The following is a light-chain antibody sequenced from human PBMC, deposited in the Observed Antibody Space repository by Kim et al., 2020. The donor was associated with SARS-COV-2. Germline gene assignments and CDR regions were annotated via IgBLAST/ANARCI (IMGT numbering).Light chain of an antibody. Sequence: DIQMTQSPSSLSASVEDRVTITCRASQSISTSLNWYQQKPGKAPKLLIYGASSLQSGVPSRFSGTGSGTDFTLTISSLQPEDSATYYCQQSDSAPWTFGQGTKVDIK. CDR2: GAS. J-gene: IGKJ1*01. CDR1: QSISTS. V-gene: IGKV1-39*01. CDR3: QQSDSAPWT.